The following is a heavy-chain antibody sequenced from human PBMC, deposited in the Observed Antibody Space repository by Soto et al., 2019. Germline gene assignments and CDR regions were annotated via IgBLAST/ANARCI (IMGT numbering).Heavy chain of an antibody. D-gene: IGHD2-21*02. CDR1: GFTFISYA. Sequence: GGSLRLSCAASGFTFISYAMSWVRQAPGKGLEWVSAISGSGGSTYYADSVKGRFTISRDNSKNTLYLQMNSLRAEDTAVYYCAKDRGDIVVVTATTFDYWGQGTLVTVS. CDR3: AKDRGDIVVVTATTFDY. CDR2: ISGSGGST. V-gene: IGHV3-23*01. J-gene: IGHJ4*02.